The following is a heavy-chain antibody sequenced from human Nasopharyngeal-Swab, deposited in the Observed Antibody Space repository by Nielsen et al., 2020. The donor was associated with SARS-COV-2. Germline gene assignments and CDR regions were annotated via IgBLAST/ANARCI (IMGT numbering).Heavy chain of an antibody. CDR1: GGSISRGGYY. CDR2: LYYSGST. Sequence: SDTLSLTCTFPGGSISRGGYYWSWIRQHPGKGLEWIGYLYYSGSTYYNPPLKSRVTISVDTSKNQFSLKLSSVTAADTAVYYCARDRRAQSGRGFGEPWNYYGMDVWGQGTTVTVSS. V-gene: IGHV4-31*03. J-gene: IGHJ6*02. D-gene: IGHD3-10*01. CDR3: ARDRRAQSGRGFGEPWNYYGMDV.